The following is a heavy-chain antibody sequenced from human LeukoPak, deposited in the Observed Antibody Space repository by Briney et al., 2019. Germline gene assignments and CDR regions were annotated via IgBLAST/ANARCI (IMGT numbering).Heavy chain of an antibody. CDR1: GFTFSSYT. J-gene: IGHJ4*02. CDR2: VTSSGTI. D-gene: IGHD5-12*01. CDR3: ARSNSGYDR. V-gene: IGHV3-48*02. Sequence: PGGSLRLSCAASGFTFSSYTINWVRQATGEGLEWVSSVTSSGTIYYADSVKGRFTISRDNAKNSLYLQMNSLRDEDTAVYYCARSNSGYDRWGQGTLVTVSP.